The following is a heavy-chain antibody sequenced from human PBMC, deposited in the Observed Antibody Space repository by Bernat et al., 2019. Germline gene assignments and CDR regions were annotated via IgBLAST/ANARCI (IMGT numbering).Heavy chain of an antibody. Sequence: QVQLVESGGGLVKPGGSLRLSCAASGFTFSDYYMSWNRQAPGQGLDWVSYISSSSSYTNYADSVKGRFTISRDNAKNSLYLQMNSLRAEDTDVYYCARGTSTSAPYMDVWGKGTAVTVSS. J-gene: IGHJ6*03. CDR1: GFTFSDYY. V-gene: IGHV3-11*05. CDR3: ARGTSTSAPYMDV. CDR2: ISSSSSYT.